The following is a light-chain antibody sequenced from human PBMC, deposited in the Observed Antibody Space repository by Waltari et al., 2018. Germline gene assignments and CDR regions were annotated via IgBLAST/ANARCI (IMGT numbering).Light chain of an antibody. CDR2: RSN. J-gene: IGLJ1*01. V-gene: IGLV1-47*01. Sequence: QSVLTQPPSASGTPGQRVTISCSGSSSNIEMNYVYWFQRLPETAPRLLIFRSNQRPSGVPDRFSGSKSGTSASLAISGLRSDDEADYYCAAWDDSLSGLYVFGTGTKVTVL. CDR1: SSNIEMNY. CDR3: AAWDDSLSGLYV.